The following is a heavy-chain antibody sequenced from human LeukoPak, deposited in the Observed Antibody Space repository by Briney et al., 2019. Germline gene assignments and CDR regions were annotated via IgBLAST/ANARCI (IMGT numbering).Heavy chain of an antibody. D-gene: IGHD6-19*01. V-gene: IGHV1-18*01. Sequence: ASVKVSCKASGYTFTTYGISWVRQAPGQGLEWMGWISAYNGDTNCAQKLQGRVTMTSDTSTRTAYMELRSLRSEDTAVYYCARDRAASSSGYDGGDYWGQGTLVTVSS. CDR1: GYTFTTYG. CDR2: ISAYNGDT. CDR3: ARDRAASSSGYDGGDY. J-gene: IGHJ4*02.